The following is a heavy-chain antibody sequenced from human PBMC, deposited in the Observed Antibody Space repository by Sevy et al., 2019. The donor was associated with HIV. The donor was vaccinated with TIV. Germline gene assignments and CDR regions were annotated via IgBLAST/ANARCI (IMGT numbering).Heavy chain of an antibody. V-gene: IGHV4-4*07. D-gene: IGHD6-19*01. CDR2: IYSNGNR. CDR3: AGEGGAGSAWVENWFGP. J-gene: IGHJ5*02. CDR1: GGSITSYS. Sequence: SETLSLTCTVSGGSITSYSWSWIRQPAGKGLEWLGRIYSNGNRNYNPSLKSRVTMSVDTSKNQFSLKLTSVNAADTAVYFCAGEGGAGSAWVENWFGPWGQGTLVTVSS.